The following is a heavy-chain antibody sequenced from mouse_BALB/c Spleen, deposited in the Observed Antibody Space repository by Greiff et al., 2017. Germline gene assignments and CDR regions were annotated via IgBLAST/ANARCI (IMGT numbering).Heavy chain of an antibody. CDR1: GFSLPSYG. V-gene: IGHV2-2*02. D-gene: IGHD1-1*01. CDR3: ASYYYGSSSFAY. CDR2: IWSGGST. J-gene: IGHJ3*01. Sequence: QVQLKQSGPGLVQPSQSLSITCTVSGFSLPSYGVHWVRQSPGKGLEWLGVIWSGGSTDYNAAFISRLSISKDNSKSQVFFKMNSLQANDTAIYYCASYYYGSSSFAYWGQGTLVTVSA.